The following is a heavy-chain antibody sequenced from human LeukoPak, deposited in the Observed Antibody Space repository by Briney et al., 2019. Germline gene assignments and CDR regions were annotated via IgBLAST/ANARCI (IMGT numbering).Heavy chain of an antibody. CDR2: IKSKTDGGTT. Sequence: TGGSLRLSCAASGFTFSNAWMSWVRQAPGKGLEWVGRIKSKTDGGTTDYAAPVKGRFTISRDDSKNTLYLQMNSLKTEDTAVYYCTTRSPARYCSDGACHSSADYWGQGTLVTVSS. J-gene: IGHJ4*02. V-gene: IGHV3-15*01. CDR3: TTRSPARYCSDGACHSSADY. D-gene: IGHD2-15*01. CDR1: GFTFSNAW.